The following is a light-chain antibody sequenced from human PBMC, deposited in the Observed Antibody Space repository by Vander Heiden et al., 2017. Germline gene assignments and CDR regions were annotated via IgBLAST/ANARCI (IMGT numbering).Light chain of an antibody. CDR1: SSDVGGYNY. CDR3: CSYAGSYTRV. Sequence: QSALTQPRSVSGSPGQSVTISWTGTSSDVGGYNYVVWYQQHPGKAPKLMIYDVSKRPSGVPDRFSGSKSGNTASLTISGLQAEDEADYYCCSYAGSYTRVFGGGTKLTVL. CDR2: DVS. J-gene: IGLJ2*01. V-gene: IGLV2-11*01.